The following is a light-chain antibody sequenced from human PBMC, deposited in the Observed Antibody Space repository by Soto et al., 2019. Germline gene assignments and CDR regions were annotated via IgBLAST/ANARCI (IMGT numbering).Light chain of an antibody. CDR1: QTTNNN. Sequence: DIQMTQSPSSLSASVGDRVTITCRSTQTTNNNLNWYQQKAGKAPELLIYAASNLKRGVPSRFSGSGSGTDFTLTISTLQPEDFATYHCQQSNSPPYTFGQGTKLEIK. J-gene: IGKJ2*01. CDR3: QQSNSPPYT. CDR2: AAS. V-gene: IGKV1-39*01.